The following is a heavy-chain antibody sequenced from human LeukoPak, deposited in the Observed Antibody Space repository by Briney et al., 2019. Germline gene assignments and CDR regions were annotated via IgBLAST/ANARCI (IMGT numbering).Heavy chain of an antibody. CDR3: ASGLFRYYYDSSGYYY. D-gene: IGHD3-22*01. CDR1: GGTFSSYA. V-gene: IGHV1-69*04. CDR2: IIPILGIA. Sequence: SVKVSCKASGGTFSSYAISWVRQAPGQGLEWMGRIIPILGIANYAQKFQGRVTITADKSTSTAYMELSSLRSEDTAVYYCASGLFRYYYDSSGYYYWGQGTLVTVSS. J-gene: IGHJ4*02.